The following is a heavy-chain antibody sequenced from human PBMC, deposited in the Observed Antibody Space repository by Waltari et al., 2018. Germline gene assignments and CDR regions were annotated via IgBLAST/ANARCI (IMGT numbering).Heavy chain of an antibody. CDR3: ARGQSKRLLEGLFTYDYYMDG. D-gene: IGHD3-3*01. J-gene: IGHJ6*03. V-gene: IGHV3-48*04. Sequence: EVQLVESGGGLVQPGGSLRLSCAASGFTFSNYSMNWVRQAPGKGVEWVSDIRSSNDTTYYADCVKGRFTIYRDNAKNSLYLQMNSLRAEDTAVYYWARGQSKRLLEGLFTYDYYMDGWGKGTTVTVSS. CDR2: IRSSNDTT. CDR1: GFTFSNYS.